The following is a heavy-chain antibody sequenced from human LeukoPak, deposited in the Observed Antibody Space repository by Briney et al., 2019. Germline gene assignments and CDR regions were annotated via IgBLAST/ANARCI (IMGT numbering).Heavy chain of an antibody. CDR1: GFTFSSYS. CDR2: ISSSSSTI. V-gene: IGHV3-48*01. D-gene: IGHD6-19*01. J-gene: IGHJ4*02. CDR3: ARRESGWYFDY. Sequence: GGSLRLSCAASGFTFSSYSLNWVRQAPGKGLEWVSYISSSSSTIYYADSVKGRFTIPRDNSKNTLSLQMNSLRAEDTAVYYCARRESGWYFDYWGQGTLVTVSS.